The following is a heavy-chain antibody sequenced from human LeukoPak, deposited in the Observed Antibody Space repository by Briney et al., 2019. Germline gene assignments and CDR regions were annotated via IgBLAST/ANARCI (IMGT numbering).Heavy chain of an antibody. CDR3: ARARDEPWSAYRF. CDR1: GYTFTSYD. D-gene: IGHD1-14*01. J-gene: IGHJ4*02. Sequence: ASVKVSCNASGYTFTSYDINWVRQATAQGLEWMGWMNPNSGNTGYAQKFQGRVTMTRNTSISTAYMEPSGLRSEDTAVYYCARARDEPWSAYRFWGQGTLVTVSS. CDR2: MNPNSGNT. V-gene: IGHV1-8*01.